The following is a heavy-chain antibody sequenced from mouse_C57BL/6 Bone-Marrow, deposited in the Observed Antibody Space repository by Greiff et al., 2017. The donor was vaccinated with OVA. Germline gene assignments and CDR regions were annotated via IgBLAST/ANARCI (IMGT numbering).Heavy chain of an antibody. J-gene: IGHJ4*01. CDR1: GYTFTSYW. V-gene: IGHV1-59*01. D-gene: IGHD1-1*01. CDR2: IDPSDSYT. Sequence: VQLQQPGAELVRPGTSVKLSCKASGYTFTSYWMHWVKQRPGQGLEWIGVIDPSDSYTNYNQKFKGKATLTVDTSSSTAYMQLSSLTSEDSAVYYCARGNYYGSSARYAMDYWGQGTSVTVSS. CDR3: ARGNYYGSSARYAMDY.